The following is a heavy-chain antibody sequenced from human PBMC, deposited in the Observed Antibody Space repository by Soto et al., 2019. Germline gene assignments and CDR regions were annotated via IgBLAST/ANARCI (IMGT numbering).Heavy chain of an antibody. CDR1: GFTFSSYG. V-gene: IGHV3-30*18. CDR3: ANNNRPTLLSHSSQQVDY. Sequence: QVQLVESGGGVVQPGRSLRLSCAASGFTFSSYGMHWVRQAPGKRLEWVAVISYDGSNKYYADSVKGRFTISRDNSKNTLYLQMNSLRAEDSAVYYCANNNRPTLLSHSSQQVDYWGQGTLVTVSS. J-gene: IGHJ4*02. CDR2: ISYDGSNK. D-gene: IGHD3-10*01.